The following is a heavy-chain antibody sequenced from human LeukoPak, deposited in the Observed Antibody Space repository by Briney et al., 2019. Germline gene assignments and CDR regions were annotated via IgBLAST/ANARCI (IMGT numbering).Heavy chain of an antibody. Sequence: GGSLRLSCAASGFPFSSSWVHWVRQAPGKGLVWVSRINSDGSSTNYADSAKGRFTISRDNAKNTLYLQMNSLRAEDTAVYYCASSPYQKGYWGQGTLVTVSS. CDR2: INSDGSST. V-gene: IGHV3-74*01. CDR1: GFPFSSSW. CDR3: ASSPYQKGY. J-gene: IGHJ4*02.